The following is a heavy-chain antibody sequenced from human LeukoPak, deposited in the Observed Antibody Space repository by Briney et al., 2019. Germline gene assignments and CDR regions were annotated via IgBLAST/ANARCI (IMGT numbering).Heavy chain of an antibody. CDR3: ARGSPGDSSGYYYHFFDY. D-gene: IGHD3-22*01. J-gene: IGHJ4*02. CDR2: INPSGGST. CDR1: GYTFTSYY. Sequence: ASVKVSCKASGYTFTSYYMHWVRQAPGQGLEWMGIINPSGGSTSYAQKFQGRVTMTRDTSTSTVYMELSGLRSEDTAVYYCARGSPGDSSGYYYHFFDYWGQGTLVTVSS. V-gene: IGHV1-46*01.